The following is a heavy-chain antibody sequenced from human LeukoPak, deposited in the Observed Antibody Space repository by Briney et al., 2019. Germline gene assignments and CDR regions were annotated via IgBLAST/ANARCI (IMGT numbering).Heavy chain of an antibody. CDR3: ARADFGVVITPY. J-gene: IGHJ4*02. CDR1: GFTFSSYA. D-gene: IGHD3-3*01. V-gene: IGHV3-23*01. Sequence: GGSLRLSCAASGFTFSSYAMSWVRQAPGKGLEWVSAISGSGGSTYYADSVKGRFTISRDNSKNTLYLQMNSLRAEDTAVYYCARADFGVVITPYWGQGTLVTVSS. CDR2: ISGSGGST.